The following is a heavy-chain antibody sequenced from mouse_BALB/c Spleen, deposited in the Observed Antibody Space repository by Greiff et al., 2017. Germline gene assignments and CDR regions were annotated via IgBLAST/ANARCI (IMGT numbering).Heavy chain of an antibody. V-gene: IGHV7-3*02. J-gene: IGHJ2*01. CDR1: GFTFTDYY. CDR2: IRNKANGYTT. CDR3: ARDGGDYFDY. Sequence: DVKLQESGGGLVQPGGSLRLSCATSGFTFTDYYMSWVRQPPGMALEWLGFIRNKANGYTTEYSASVKGRFTISRDNSQSILYLQMNTLRAEDSATYYCARDGGDYFDYWGQGTTLTVSS.